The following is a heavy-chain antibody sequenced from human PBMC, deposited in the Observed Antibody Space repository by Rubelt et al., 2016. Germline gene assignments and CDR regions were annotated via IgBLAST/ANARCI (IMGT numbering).Heavy chain of an antibody. CDR2: IYYNGRS. Sequence: SCTVSGDSIGTSSWSWIRRPPGKGLEWIAYIYYNGRSNYNPSLRSRVTMSVDMSKNQFSLRLTSVTAADTAVYYCVLSRFYSDSSRSKLWGHGTLVTV. V-gene: IGHV4-59*08. CDR1: GDSIGTSS. CDR3: VLSRFYSDSSRSKL. J-gene: IGHJ4*01. D-gene: IGHD3-22*01.